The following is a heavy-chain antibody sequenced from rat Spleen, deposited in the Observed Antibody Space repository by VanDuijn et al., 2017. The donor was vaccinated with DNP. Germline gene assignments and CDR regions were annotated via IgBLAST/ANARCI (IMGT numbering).Heavy chain of an antibody. CDR2: ISTGGGNT. D-gene: IGHD1-2*01. CDR3: ARQDYSTYKAFFDY. V-gene: IGHV5-25*01. CDR1: GFTFSNYY. J-gene: IGHJ2*01. Sequence: EVQLVESGGGLVQPGRSLKLSCAASGFTFSNYYIAWVRQAPTKGLEWVASISTGGGNTYYRDSVKGRFTISRDNAKSTLYLQMDSLRSEETATYYCARQDYSTYKAFFDYWGQGVMVTVSS.